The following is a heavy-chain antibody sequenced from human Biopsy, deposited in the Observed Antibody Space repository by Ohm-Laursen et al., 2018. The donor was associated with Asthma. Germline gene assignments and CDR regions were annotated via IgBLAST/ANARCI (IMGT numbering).Heavy chain of an antibody. D-gene: IGHD1-26*01. V-gene: IGHV3-9*01. Sequence: SLRLSCAASGFSFDDYAMHWVRQAPGKGLEWVSGISWNSGSIGYADSVKGRFTISRDNAKNSLYLQMNSLRAEDTALYYCAKGEWELLEANFDYWGQGTLVTVSS. CDR3: AKGEWELLEANFDY. J-gene: IGHJ4*02. CDR2: ISWNSGSI. CDR1: GFSFDDYA.